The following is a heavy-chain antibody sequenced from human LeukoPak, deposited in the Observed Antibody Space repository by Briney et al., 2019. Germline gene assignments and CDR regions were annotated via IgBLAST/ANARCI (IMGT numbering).Heavy chain of an antibody. CDR1: GYTFTSYG. CDR2: ISAYNGNT. Sequence: ASVKVSCKASGYTFTSYGISWVRQAPGQGLEWMGWISAYNGNTNYAQKLQGRVTMTTDTSTSTAYMELRSMRSDDTAVYHCAREVMLYYYDSSGYSPFDAFDIWGQGTMVTVSS. J-gene: IGHJ3*02. V-gene: IGHV1-18*01. D-gene: IGHD3-22*01. CDR3: AREVMLYYYDSSGYSPFDAFDI.